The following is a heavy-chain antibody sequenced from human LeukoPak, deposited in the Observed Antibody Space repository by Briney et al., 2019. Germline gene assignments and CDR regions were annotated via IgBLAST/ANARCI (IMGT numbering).Heavy chain of an antibody. Sequence: GGSLRLSCAASGFTFSSYAMSWVRQAPGKGLEWVSAISGSGGSTYYADSVKGRFTISRDNSKNTLYLQMNSLRAEDTAVYYCAKDRYYDSSGYHTNWFDPWGQGTLVAVSS. CDR2: ISGSGGST. CDR3: AKDRYYDSSGYHTNWFDP. J-gene: IGHJ5*02. V-gene: IGHV3-23*01. CDR1: GFTFSSYA. D-gene: IGHD3-22*01.